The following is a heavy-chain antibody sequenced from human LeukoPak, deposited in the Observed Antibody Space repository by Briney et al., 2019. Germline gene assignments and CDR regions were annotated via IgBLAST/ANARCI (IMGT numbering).Heavy chain of an antibody. V-gene: IGHV4-61*05. CDR1: GGSISSSNYY. CDR3: ARLLAVAGGDAFGI. J-gene: IGHJ3*02. Sequence: SETLSLTCTVSGGSISSSNYYWSWIRQPPGKGLELIGYLYYSGSTNYNPSLKSRVPVSVDTSKDQFSLRLSSVTAADTAVYYCARLLAVAGGDAFGIWGQGKMVTVSS. D-gene: IGHD6-19*01. CDR2: LYYSGST.